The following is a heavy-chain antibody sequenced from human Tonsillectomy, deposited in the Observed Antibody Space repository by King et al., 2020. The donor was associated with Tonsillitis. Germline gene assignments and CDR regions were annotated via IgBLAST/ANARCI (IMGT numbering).Heavy chain of an antibody. J-gene: IGHJ4*02. D-gene: IGHD3-16*02. CDR3: TTTRY. Sequence: VQLVESGGGLVHPGGSLRLSCSGSDFTFSDYAMHWVRQTPGKGLQCVSAINDKGDVTYYEDSVKGRFSISRDNSKRALYLQMSSLRTEDTGVYYCTTTRYWGQGTRLTVSS. CDR1: DFTFSDYA. CDR2: INDKGDVT. V-gene: IGHV3-64D*06.